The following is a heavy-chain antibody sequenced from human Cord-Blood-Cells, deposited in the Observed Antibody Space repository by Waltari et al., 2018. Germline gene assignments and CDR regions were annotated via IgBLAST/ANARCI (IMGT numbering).Heavy chain of an antibody. V-gene: IGHV4-34*01. Sequence: QVQLQQWGAGLLKPSETLSLTCAVYGGSFSGYYWRWSRQPPGKGLEWIGEINHSGSTNYNPSLKSRVTISVDTSKNQFSLKLSSVTAADTAVYYCAKEFIAARPSDAFDIWGQGTMVTVSS. D-gene: IGHD6-6*01. CDR1: GGSFSGYY. CDR2: INHSGST. J-gene: IGHJ3*02. CDR3: AKEFIAARPSDAFDI.